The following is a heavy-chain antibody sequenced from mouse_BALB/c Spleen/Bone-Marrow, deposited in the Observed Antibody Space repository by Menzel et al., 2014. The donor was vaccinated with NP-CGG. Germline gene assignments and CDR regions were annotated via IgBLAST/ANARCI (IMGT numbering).Heavy chain of an antibody. CDR3: ARNGYYYSMDY. CDR2: MWSGGST. J-gene: IGHJ4*01. D-gene: IGHD2-2*01. CDR1: GFSLTSDG. Sequence: VQRVESGPGLVQPSQSLSITCTVSGFSLTSDGVHWVRQSPRKGLEWLGVMWSGGSTDYNAAFISRLSISKDNSRSXVFIKRSSLQTNDTAIYYCARNGYYYSMDYWGQGTSVTVAS. V-gene: IGHV2-2*02.